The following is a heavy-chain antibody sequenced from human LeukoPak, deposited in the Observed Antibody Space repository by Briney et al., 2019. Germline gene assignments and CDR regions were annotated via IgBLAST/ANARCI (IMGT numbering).Heavy chain of an antibody. J-gene: IGHJ6*03. CDR3: ARDLVTTKWVYYYYYMDV. CDR2: ISYDGSNK. CDR1: GFTFSSYA. D-gene: IGHD4-17*01. Sequence: GGSLRLSCAAAGFTFSSYAMHWVRQAPGKGLEWVAVISYDGSNKYYADSVKGRFTISRDNSKNTLYLQMNSLRAEDTAVYYCARDLVTTKWVYYYYYMDVWGKGTTVTISS. V-gene: IGHV3-30*04.